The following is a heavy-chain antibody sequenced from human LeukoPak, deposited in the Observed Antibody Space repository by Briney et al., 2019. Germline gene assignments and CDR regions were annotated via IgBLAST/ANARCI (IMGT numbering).Heavy chain of an antibody. D-gene: IGHD6-13*01. CDR2: FYSGGAT. CDR3: AKSEAYSSSWYFDY. V-gene: IGHV3-53*01. CDR1: GFIVSANY. J-gene: IGHJ4*02. Sequence: GGSLRLSCAASGFIVSANYMSWVRQTPGKGLEWVSIFYSGGATFYVDSVKGRFTISRDNSKNTLYLQMNSLRAEDTAVYYCAKSEAYSSSWYFDYWGQGTLVTVSS.